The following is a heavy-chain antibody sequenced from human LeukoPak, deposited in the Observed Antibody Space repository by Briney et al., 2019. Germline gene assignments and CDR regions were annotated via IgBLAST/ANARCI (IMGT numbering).Heavy chain of an antibody. Sequence: GGSLRLSCAASGFTFSIYAMSWVRQAPGKGLEWVSTISGSGGSTYYADSVKGRFTISRDNSKNTLHLQMNSLRAEDTAVYYCAKSAYYDSSGFYRECYFDYWGQGTLVTVSS. CDR2: ISGSGGST. V-gene: IGHV3-23*01. J-gene: IGHJ4*02. CDR1: GFTFSIYA. D-gene: IGHD3-22*01. CDR3: AKSAYYDSSGFYRECYFDY.